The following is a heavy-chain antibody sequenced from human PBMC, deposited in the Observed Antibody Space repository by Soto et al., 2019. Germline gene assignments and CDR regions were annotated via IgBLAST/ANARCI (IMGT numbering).Heavy chain of an antibody. V-gene: IGHV4-59*01. D-gene: IGHD3-22*01. J-gene: IGHJ4*02. CDR1: GVSISSYY. Sequence: LTCTVSGVSISSYYWSWIRQPPGKGLEWIGYIYYSGSTNYNPSLKSRVTISVDTSKNQFSLKLSSVTAADTAVYYCARDHYYDGYFDYWGQGTLVTVSS. CDR2: IYYSGST. CDR3: ARDHYYDGYFDY.